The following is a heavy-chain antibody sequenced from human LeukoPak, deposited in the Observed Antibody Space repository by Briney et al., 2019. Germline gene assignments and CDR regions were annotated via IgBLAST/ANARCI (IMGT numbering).Heavy chain of an antibody. Sequence: PGGSLRLSCVASGFSFSDYWMSWLRQAPGKGLEWVANIKKDGSEKHYVDSVKGRFTISRDNSKNTLYLQMNSLRVEDTAVYYCAKPDYYDSSGYNSSSYWGQGTLVTVSS. CDR2: IKKDGSEK. V-gene: IGHV3-7*01. CDR1: GFSFSDYW. D-gene: IGHD3-22*01. J-gene: IGHJ4*02. CDR3: AKPDYYDSSGYNSSSY.